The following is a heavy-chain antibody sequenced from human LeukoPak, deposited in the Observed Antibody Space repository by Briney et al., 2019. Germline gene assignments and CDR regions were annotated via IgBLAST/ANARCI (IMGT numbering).Heavy chain of an antibody. CDR1: GGSTSSSSYN. D-gene: IGHD4-23*01. CDR3: ARQHKYGGNALDP. CDR2: IYYSGST. V-gene: IGHV4-39*01. J-gene: IGHJ5*02. Sequence: SETLSLTCTVSGGSTSSSSYNWGWIRQPPGKGLEWIASIYYSGSTYYNPSLKSRVTISVDTSRNQFSLKLSSVTAADTAVYYCARQHKYGGNALDPWGQGTLVTVSS.